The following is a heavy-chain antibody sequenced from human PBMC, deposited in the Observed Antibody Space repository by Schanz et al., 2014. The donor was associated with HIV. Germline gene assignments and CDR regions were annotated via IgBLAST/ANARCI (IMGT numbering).Heavy chain of an antibody. Sequence: QVQLVQSGAEVKKPGASVRVSCKASGYTFSKNDINWVRQAPGQGLEWVGWMSPASGNTGLAEQFQGRVSLTRSTSTTTAYMELRSLRSDDTAVYFCARSNYDILRARAYYYYYGLDVWGQGTTVTVSS. CDR3: ARSNYDILRARAYYYYYGLDV. CDR1: GYTFSKND. D-gene: IGHD3-9*01. CDR2: MSPASGNT. J-gene: IGHJ6*02. V-gene: IGHV1-8*01.